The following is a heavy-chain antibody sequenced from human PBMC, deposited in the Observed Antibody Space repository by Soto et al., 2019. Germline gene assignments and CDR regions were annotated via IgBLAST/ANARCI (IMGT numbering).Heavy chain of an antibody. Sequence: QVQLQESGPGLVKPSETLSLTCTVSGGSISSGDYYWSWIRQPPGKGLEWIGDIYHSGSTYYNPSLKSRVAISIDTSKNQFSLKLSSVTAADTAVFYCARGLKISGYYSFDYWGQGTLVTVSS. J-gene: IGHJ4*02. CDR2: IYHSGST. CDR3: ARGLKISGYYSFDY. D-gene: IGHD3-22*01. CDR1: GGSISSGDYY. V-gene: IGHV4-30-4*01.